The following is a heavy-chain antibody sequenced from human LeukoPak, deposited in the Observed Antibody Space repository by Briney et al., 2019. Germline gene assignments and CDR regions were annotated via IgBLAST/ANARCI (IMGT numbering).Heavy chain of an antibody. Sequence: SETLPLTCTVSVGSISTYYWSWVRQPPGKGLEWIGYIYYSGGTNYNPSLKSRVTISVDTSKNQFSLKLSSVTAADTAVYYCARGGWYSSSWSFDYWGQGTLVTVSS. CDR3: ARGGWYSSSWSFDY. V-gene: IGHV4-59*01. J-gene: IGHJ4*02. CDR2: IYYSGGT. D-gene: IGHD6-13*01. CDR1: VGSISTYY.